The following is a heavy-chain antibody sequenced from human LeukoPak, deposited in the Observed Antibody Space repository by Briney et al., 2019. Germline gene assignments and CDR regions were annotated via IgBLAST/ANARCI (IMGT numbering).Heavy chain of an antibody. Sequence: PGGSLRLSCAASGFSFSDYWMLWVRQAPGKGLLWVSRVKGDGSGITYADSVKGRFTISRDNSKNTLYLQMNSLRAEDTAVYYCARVPYYDFWSGYYFDYWGQGTLVTVSS. CDR1: GFSFSDYW. D-gene: IGHD3-3*01. V-gene: IGHV3-74*01. CDR2: VKGDGSGI. J-gene: IGHJ4*02. CDR3: ARVPYYDFWSGYYFDY.